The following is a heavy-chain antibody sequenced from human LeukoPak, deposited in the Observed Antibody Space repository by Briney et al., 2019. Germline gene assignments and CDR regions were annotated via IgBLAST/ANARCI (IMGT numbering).Heavy chain of an antibody. CDR2: IKQDGSEK. V-gene: IGHV3-7*01. CDR3: ARDDVLRYFDWLPHLDY. J-gene: IGHJ4*02. Sequence: GGSLRLSCAASGFTFSSYWMSWVCQAPGKGLEWVANIKQDGSEKYYVDSVKGRFTISRDNAKNSLYLQMNSLRAEDTAVYYCARDDVLRYFDWLPHLDYWGQGTLVTVSS. D-gene: IGHD3-9*01. CDR1: GFTFSSYW.